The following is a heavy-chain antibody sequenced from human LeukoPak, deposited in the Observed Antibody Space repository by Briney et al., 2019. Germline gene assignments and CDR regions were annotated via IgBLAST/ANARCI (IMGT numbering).Heavy chain of an antibody. Sequence: GGSLRLSCAASGFIFSSYSINWARQAPGKGLEWVSSISSSSSYIYYADSVKGRFTISRDNAKNSLYLQMNSLRAEDTAVYYCAREYYYDSRAPGAFDIWGQGTMVTVSS. CDR3: AREYYYDSRAPGAFDI. J-gene: IGHJ3*02. V-gene: IGHV3-21*01. D-gene: IGHD3-22*01. CDR2: ISSSSSYI. CDR1: GFIFSSYS.